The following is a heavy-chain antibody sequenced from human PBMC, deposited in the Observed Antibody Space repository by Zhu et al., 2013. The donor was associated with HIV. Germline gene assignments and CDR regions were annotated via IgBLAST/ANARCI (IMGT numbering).Heavy chain of an antibody. CDR3: ARDLLGRRMTFDI. CDR2: INPNSGGT. CDR1: GYTFTGYF. Sequence: QVQLVQSGAEVKKPGASVKVSCKASGYTFTGYFMHWVRQAPRQGLEWMGWINPNSGGTNYAQKFQGRVTMTRDTSIITAYMEVSRLRSDDTAVYYCARDLLGRRMTFDIWGLRDNGHRSLQ. V-gene: IGHV1-2*02. J-gene: IGHJ3*02. D-gene: IGHD1-26*01.